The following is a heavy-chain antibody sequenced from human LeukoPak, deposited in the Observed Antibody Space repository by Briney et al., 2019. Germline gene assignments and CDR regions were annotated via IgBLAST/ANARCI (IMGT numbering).Heavy chain of an antibody. V-gene: IGHV3-23*01. CDR2: ISGSGGST. CDR1: GFTFSSYA. J-gene: IGHJ4*02. CDR3: AKEGNDYVWGSYRQYYFDY. Sequence: GGSLRRSCAASGFTFSSYAMSWVRQAPGKGLEWVSAISGSGGSTYYADSVKGRFTISRDNSKNTLYLQMNSLRAEDTAVYYCAKEGNDYVWGSYRQYYFDYWGQGTLVTVSS. D-gene: IGHD3-16*02.